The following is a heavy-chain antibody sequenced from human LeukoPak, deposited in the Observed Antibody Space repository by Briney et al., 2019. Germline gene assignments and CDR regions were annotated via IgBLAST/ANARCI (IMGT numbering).Heavy chain of an antibody. CDR1: GGSISGYY. V-gene: IGHV4-59*08. Sequence: SETLSLTCTVSGGSISGYYWSWIRQPPGKGLEWIGYIYYSGSTYYNPSLKSRVTISVDTSKNQFSLKLSSVTAADTAVYYCARYPARSCLTWIDYWGQGTQVTVSS. J-gene: IGHJ4*02. CDR2: IYYSGST. D-gene: IGHD2-2*01. CDR3: ARYPARSCLTWIDY.